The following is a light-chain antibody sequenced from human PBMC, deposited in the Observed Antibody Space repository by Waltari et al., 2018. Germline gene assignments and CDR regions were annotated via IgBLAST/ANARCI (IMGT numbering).Light chain of an antibody. CDR3: HQSGSLPFT. CDR1: QSIGSS. V-gene: IGKV6-21*01. CDR2: YAS. Sequence: EIVLTQYPDFQPVTPKEKVTITCRASQSIGSSLHWYQQKPDQSPKLLIKYASQSFSGVPSRFSGSGSGTDFTLTINSLEAEDAATYYCHQSGSLPFTFGPGTKVDIK. J-gene: IGKJ3*01.